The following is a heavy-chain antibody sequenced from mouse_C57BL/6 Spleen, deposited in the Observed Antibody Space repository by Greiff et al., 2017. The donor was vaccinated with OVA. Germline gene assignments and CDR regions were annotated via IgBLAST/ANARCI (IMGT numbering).Heavy chain of an antibody. CDR3: VKGSGYDEAY. D-gene: IGHD2-2*01. V-gene: IGHV7-4*01. J-gene: IGHJ3*01. CDR1: GFTFTDYY. CDR2: IRNKANGYTT. Sequence: DVMLVESGGGLVQPGASLRLSCAASGFTFTDYYMSWVRQPPGQAPEWLALIRNKANGYTTEYTASVKGRFTISRDNSQNILYLQMNTRRAEDSATYYCVKGSGYDEAYWGQGTLVTVSA.